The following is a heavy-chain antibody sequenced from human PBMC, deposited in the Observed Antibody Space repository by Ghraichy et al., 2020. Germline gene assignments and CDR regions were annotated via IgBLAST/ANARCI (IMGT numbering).Heavy chain of an antibody. V-gene: IGHV4-4*07. CDR2: IYTSGST. Sequence: SETLSLTCTVSGGSISSYYWSWIRQPAGKGLEWIGRIYTSGSTNYNPSLKSRVTMSVDTSKNQFSLKLSSMTAADTAVYYCVRTAGQWLVLDYWGQGTLVTVSS. CDR3: VRTAGQWLVLDY. D-gene: IGHD6-19*01. J-gene: IGHJ4*02. CDR1: GGSISSYY.